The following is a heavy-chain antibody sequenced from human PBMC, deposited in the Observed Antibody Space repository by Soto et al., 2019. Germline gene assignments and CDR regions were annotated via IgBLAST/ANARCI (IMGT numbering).Heavy chain of an antibody. D-gene: IGHD1-1*01. J-gene: IGHJ3*01. CDR3: AKRLTTSGSEGFDV. Sequence: QVQLVESGGGVVQPGRSLRLSCAASGFIFRHYGMHWVRQAPGKGLEWAAVIAYDGTNAYYADSVKGRFTISRDNSNNTLYLQMNSLRADDTAVYYCAKRLTTSGSEGFDVWGLGTLVTVSS. CDR2: IAYDGTNA. CDR1: GFIFRHYG. V-gene: IGHV3-30*18.